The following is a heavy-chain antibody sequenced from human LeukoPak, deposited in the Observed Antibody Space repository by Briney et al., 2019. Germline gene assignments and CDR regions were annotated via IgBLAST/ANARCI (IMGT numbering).Heavy chain of an antibody. D-gene: IGHD4/OR15-4a*01. CDR3: ARDLTYYYYMDV. CDR1: GITFSTYW. J-gene: IGHJ6*03. V-gene: IGHV3-7*01. Sequence: GGSLRLSCAVSGITFSTYWMSWVRQAPGKGLEWVANIKQDGSERYYVDSVRGRFTISRDNAKNSLYLQMNSLRAEDTAVYYCARDLTYYYYMDVWGKGTTVTVSS. CDR2: IKQDGSER.